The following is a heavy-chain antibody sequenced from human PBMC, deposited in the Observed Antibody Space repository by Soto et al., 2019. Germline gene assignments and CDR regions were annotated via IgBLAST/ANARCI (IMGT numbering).Heavy chain of an antibody. D-gene: IGHD2-21*02. V-gene: IGHV1-46*01. CDR2: INPSGGST. J-gene: IGHJ6*02. CDR3: ARDIPGGYSTYYYYGMDV. Sequence: ASVKVSCKASGYTFTSYYMHWVRQAPGQGLEWMGIINPSGGSTSYAQKFQGRVTMTRDTSTSTVYMELSSLRSEDTAVYYCARDIPGGYSTYYYYGMDVWGQGTTVTVSS. CDR1: GYTFTSYY.